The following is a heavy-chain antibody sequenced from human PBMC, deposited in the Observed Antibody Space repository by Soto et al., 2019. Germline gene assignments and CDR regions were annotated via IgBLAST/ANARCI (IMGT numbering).Heavy chain of an antibody. D-gene: IGHD3-22*01. CDR3: TRLEDSSGYKYYGMDV. CDR1: GFTFTGSA. V-gene: IGHV3-73*02. CDR2: IRSRGNAYAT. J-gene: IGHJ6*02. Sequence: EVQLVESGGGLVQPGGSLKLSCAGSGFTFTGSAIHWVRQASGKGLEWVGRIRSRGNAYATVYAASVKDRFTISRDDSRNTAYLQMSGLKAEDTAIYYCTRLEDSSGYKYYGMDVWGQGTTVTVSS.